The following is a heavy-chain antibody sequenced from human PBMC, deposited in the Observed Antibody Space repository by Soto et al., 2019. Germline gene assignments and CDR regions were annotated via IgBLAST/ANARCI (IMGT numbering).Heavy chain of an antibody. D-gene: IGHD5-12*01. V-gene: IGHV1-18*01. Sequence: QVQLVQSGGEVKKPGASVKVSCKASGYTFTIYGINWVRQAPGQGLEWMGWISPDNGNTNYAQKLQGRGTMTTDTSTSTAYMEPGSLRSDDTAVYYCARALGYSGYAGMDVWGQGTTVTVSS. CDR3: ARALGYSGYAGMDV. J-gene: IGHJ6*02. CDR1: GYTFTIYG. CDR2: ISPDNGNT.